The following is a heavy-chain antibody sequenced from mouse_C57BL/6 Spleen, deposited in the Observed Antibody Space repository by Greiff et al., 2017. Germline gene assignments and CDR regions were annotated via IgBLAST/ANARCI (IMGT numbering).Heavy chain of an antibody. CDR1: GYTFTSYW. J-gene: IGHJ4*01. D-gene: IGHD2-3*01. CDR2: IYPSDSET. V-gene: IGHV1-61*01. Sequence: QVQLQQPGAELVRPGSSVKLSCKASGYTFTSYWMDWVKQRPGQGLEWIGNIYPSDSETHYNQKFKDKATLTVDKSSSTAYMQLSSLTSEDSAVYYCAREGDGYDAMDYWGQGTSVTVSS. CDR3: AREGDGYDAMDY.